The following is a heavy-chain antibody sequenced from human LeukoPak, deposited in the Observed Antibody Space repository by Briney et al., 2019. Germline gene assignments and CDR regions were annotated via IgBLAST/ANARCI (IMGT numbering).Heavy chain of an antibody. CDR1: GFTFSSYA. D-gene: IGHD2-15*01. CDR3: ARGDIVVVVAATLEH. J-gene: IGHJ4*02. CDR2: ISYDGSNK. V-gene: IGHV3-30*04. Sequence: PGRSLRLSCAASGFTFSSYAMHWVRQAAGKGLEWVAVISYDGSNKYYADSVKGRFTISRDNSKNTLYLQMNSLRAEDTAVYYCARGDIVVVVAATLEHWDQGTLVTVSS.